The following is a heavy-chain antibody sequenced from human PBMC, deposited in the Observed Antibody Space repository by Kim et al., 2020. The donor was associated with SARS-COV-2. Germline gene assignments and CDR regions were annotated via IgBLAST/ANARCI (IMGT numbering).Heavy chain of an antibody. V-gene: IGHV2-70*11. J-gene: IGHJ6*02. CDR2: IDWDDDK. Sequence: SGPTLVNPTQTLTLTCTFSGFSLSTSGMCVSWIRQPPGKALEWLARIDWDDDKYYSTSLKTRLTISKDTSKNQVVLTMTNMDPVDTATYYCARMERVRYFDWTNYGMDVWGQGTTVTVSS. CDR1: GFSLSTSGMC. CDR3: ARMERVRYFDWTNYGMDV. D-gene: IGHD3-9*01.